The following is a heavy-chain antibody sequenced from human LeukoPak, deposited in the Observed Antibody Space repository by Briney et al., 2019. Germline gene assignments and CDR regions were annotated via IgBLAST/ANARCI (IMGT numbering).Heavy chain of an antibody. CDR1: GFTFDDHA. J-gene: IGHJ4*02. Sequence: GRSLRLSCAASGFTFDDHAMHWVRQAPGKGLEWVSGMSWNSGIVGYADSVKGRFTISRDNAKNSLYLQMNSLRAEDMAVYYCARCGSYYTFDYWGQGTLVTVSS. CDR3: ARCGSYYTFDY. V-gene: IGHV3-9*03. CDR2: MSWNSGIV. D-gene: IGHD3-10*01.